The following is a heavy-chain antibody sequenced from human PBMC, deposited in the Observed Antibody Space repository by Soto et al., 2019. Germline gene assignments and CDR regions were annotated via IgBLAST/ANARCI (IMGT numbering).Heavy chain of an antibody. V-gene: IGHV3-30-3*01. J-gene: IGHJ2*01. CDR2: ISYDGSNK. D-gene: IGHD4-17*01. CDR1: GFTFSSYA. CDR3: ARGNGDDALAHFDL. Sequence: QVQLVESGGGVVQPGRSLRLSCAASGFTFSSYAMHWVRQAPGKGLEWVAVISYDGSNKYYADSGKGRFTISRDNSKNTLYLQMNSLRAEDTAVYYCARGNGDDALAHFDLLGRGTLVTVSS.